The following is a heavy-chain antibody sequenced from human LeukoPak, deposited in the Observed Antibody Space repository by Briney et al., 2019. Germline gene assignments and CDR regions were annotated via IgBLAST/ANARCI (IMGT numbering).Heavy chain of an antibody. Sequence: SETLSLTCAVYGGSFSGYYWSWIRQPPGKGLEWIGEINHSGSTNYNPSLKSRVTISVDTSKNQFSLKLSSVTAADTAVYYCARGQQQLGRGIDYWGQGTLVTVSS. CDR3: ARGQQQLGRGIDY. D-gene: IGHD6-13*01. V-gene: IGHV4-34*01. J-gene: IGHJ4*02. CDR1: GGSFSGYY. CDR2: INHSGST.